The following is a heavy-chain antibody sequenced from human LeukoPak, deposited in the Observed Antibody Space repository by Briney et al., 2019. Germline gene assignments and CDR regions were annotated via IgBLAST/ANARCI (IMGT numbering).Heavy chain of an antibody. V-gene: IGHV1-69*02. CDR1: GGTCSSYT. D-gene: IGHD2-21*02. Sequence: ASVKVSCKASGGTCSSYTISWMRQAPGQGLEWMGRIIPILGVANYAQKFQGRVTITADKSTSTAYMELSSLRSEDTAVYYCARARSCGGDCYSHDYWGQGTLVTVSS. CDR2: IIPILGVA. CDR3: ARARSCGGDCYSHDY. J-gene: IGHJ4*02.